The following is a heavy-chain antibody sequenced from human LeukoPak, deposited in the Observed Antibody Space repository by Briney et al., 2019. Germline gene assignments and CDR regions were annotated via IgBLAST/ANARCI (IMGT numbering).Heavy chain of an antibody. D-gene: IGHD3-22*01. CDR1: GYTFTSYG. CDR2: IIPIFGTA. CDR3: ARGMYYYDSSGYSAY. V-gene: IGHV1-69*13. Sequence: ASVKVSCKASGYTFTSYGISWVRQAPGQGLEWMGGIIPIFGTANYAQKFQGRVTITADESTSTAYMELSSLRSEDTAVYYCARGMYYYDSSGYSAYWGQGTLVTVSS. J-gene: IGHJ4*02.